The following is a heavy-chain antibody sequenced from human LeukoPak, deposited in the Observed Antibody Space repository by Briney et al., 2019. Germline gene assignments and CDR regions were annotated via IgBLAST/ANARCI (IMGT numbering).Heavy chain of an antibody. CDR3: ARDRAVTQGWVEFDS. CDR2: IRDSGAT. J-gene: IGHJ5*01. CDR1: GFSVSNYY. Sequence: GGSLRLSCAGSGFSVSNYYMNWVRQAPGKGLEWVSLIRDSGATFYADSVKGRFTISRDNSKNTIYLQMNRLRVEDTAVYFCARDRAVTQGWVEFDSWGQGTQVTVSS. D-gene: IGHD4-17*01. V-gene: IGHV3-66*03.